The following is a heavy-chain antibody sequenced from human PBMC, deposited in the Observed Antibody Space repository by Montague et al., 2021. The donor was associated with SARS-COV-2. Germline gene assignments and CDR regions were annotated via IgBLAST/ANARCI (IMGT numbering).Heavy chain of an antibody. Sequence: SLRLSCAASGFTFSSYEMNWVRQAPGKGLEWVSYISSSGSTIYYADSVKGRFTISRDNAKSSLYLQMNSLRAEDTAVYYCAGDSLFRSGYSGGWPDYWGQGTLVTVSS. J-gene: IGHJ4*02. CDR3: AGDSLFRSGYSGGWPDY. CDR2: ISSSGSTI. D-gene: IGHD6-19*01. CDR1: GFTFSSYE. V-gene: IGHV3-48*03.